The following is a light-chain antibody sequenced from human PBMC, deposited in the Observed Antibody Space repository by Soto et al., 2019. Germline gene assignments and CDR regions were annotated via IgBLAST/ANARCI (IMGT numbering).Light chain of an antibody. J-gene: IGLJ3*02. V-gene: IGLV7-46*01. CDR1: TGAVTSGHH. CDR3: LLTYSGPWV. Sequence: QAVVTQEPSLTVSPGGTVTLTCGSTTGAVTSGHHPYWLQQKPGQAPRTLIYHTTNTLSWTPARFSGSLLGGKAALTLSGAQREDEALYYCLLTYSGPWVFGGGTQLTVL. CDR2: HTT.